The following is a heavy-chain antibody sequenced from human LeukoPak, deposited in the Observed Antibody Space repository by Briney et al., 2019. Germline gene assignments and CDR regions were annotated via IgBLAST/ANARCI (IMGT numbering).Heavy chain of an antibody. CDR2: IIPIFGTA. D-gene: IGHD2-15*01. Sequence: VASVTVPCRASGGTFSSYAISGVRQAPGQALEGMGGIIPIFGTANYAQKFQGRVTITADESTSTAYMELSSLRSEDTAVYYCARDGNCSGGSCSGLFDYWGQGTLVTVSS. CDR1: GGTFSSYA. V-gene: IGHV1-69*13. CDR3: ARDGNCSGGSCSGLFDY. J-gene: IGHJ4*02.